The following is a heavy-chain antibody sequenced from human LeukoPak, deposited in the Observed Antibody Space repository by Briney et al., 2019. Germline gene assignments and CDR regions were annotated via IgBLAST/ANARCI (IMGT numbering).Heavy chain of an antibody. CDR3: ARTTGDCNSASCYQYCFDP. D-gene: IGHD2-2*01. J-gene: IGHJ5*02. CDR2: IYYSGYT. Sequence: SETLSLTCTVSGGSISSYYWSWIRQPPGKGLEWIGYIYYSGYTNYNPSLKSRVTISVDTSKNQFSLKLSSVTAADTAVYYCARTTGDCNSASCYQYCFDPWGQGTLVTVSS. V-gene: IGHV4-59*01. CDR1: GGSISSYY.